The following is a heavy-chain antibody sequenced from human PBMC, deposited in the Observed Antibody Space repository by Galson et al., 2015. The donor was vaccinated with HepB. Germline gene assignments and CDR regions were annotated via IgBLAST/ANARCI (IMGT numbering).Heavy chain of an antibody. Sequence: SLRLSCAASGFTFSSHTMHWVRQAPGKGLEWVAAISYDGGYKYYADTVRGRFTISRDNSKNTLYLHINSLRADDTSLYYCARGAPFDIWGQGTMLTVSS. CDR1: GFTFSSHT. V-gene: IGHV3-30*04. J-gene: IGHJ3*02. CDR3: ARGAPFDI. CDR2: ISYDGGYK. D-gene: IGHD3-16*01.